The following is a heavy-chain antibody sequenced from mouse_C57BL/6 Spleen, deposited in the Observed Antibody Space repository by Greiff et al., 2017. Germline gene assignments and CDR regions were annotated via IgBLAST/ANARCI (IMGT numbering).Heavy chain of an antibody. CDR1: GYTFTSYW. D-gene: IGHD1-1*01. V-gene: IGHV1-50*01. CDR3: ARGATVVDYFDY. J-gene: IGHJ2*01. Sequence: VQLQQSGAELVKPGASVKLSCKASGYTFTSYWMQWVKQRPGQGLEWIGEIDPSDSYTNYNQKFKGKATLTVDTSSSTAYMQLSSLTSEDSAVYYCARGATVVDYFDYWGQGTTLTVSS. CDR2: IDPSDSYT.